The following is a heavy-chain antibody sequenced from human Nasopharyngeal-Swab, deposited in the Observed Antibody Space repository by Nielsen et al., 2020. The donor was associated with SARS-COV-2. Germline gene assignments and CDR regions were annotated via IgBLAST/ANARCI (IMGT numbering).Heavy chain of an antibody. CDR1: GYSFTAYW. CDR3: ARHLFPRGDYYGMDV. Sequence: GESLKISCKGSGYSFTAYWIGWVRQMPGKGLEWMGTIYPGDSDTRYSPTFQGQVTISADKSISTAYLQWSSLKASDTAIYYCARHLFPRGDYYGMDVWGQGTTVTVSS. V-gene: IGHV5-51*01. J-gene: IGHJ6*02. CDR2: IYPGDSDT. D-gene: IGHD2-15*01.